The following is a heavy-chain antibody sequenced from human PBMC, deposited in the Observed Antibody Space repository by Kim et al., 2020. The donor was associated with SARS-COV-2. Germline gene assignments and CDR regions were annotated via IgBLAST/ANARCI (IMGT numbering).Heavy chain of an antibody. D-gene: IGHD3-10*01. V-gene: IGHV4-39*01. J-gene: IGHJ6*02. CDR3: ARRRGSGSYYYGMDV. Sequence: PPHKSRVTISVDTSKNQFSLKLSSVTAADTAVYYGARRRGSGSYYYGMDVWGQGTTVTVSS.